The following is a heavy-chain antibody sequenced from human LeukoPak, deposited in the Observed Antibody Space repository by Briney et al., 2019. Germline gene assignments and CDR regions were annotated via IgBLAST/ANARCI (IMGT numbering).Heavy chain of an antibody. V-gene: IGHV1-2*02. CDR3: ASGDSSGPYYFDY. D-gene: IGHD3-22*01. CDR1: GYTFTSYY. CDR2: INPNSGGT. J-gene: IGHJ4*02. Sequence: ASVKVSCKASGYTFTSYYMHWVRQAPGQGLEWMGWINPNSGGTNYAQKFQGRVTMTRDTSISTAYMELSRLRSDDTAVYYCASGDSSGPYYFDYWGQGTLVTVSS.